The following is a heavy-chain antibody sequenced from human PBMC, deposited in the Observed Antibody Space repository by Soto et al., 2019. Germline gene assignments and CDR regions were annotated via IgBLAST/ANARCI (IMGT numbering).Heavy chain of an antibody. CDR2: ISYDGSNK. CDR3: ARVSFDAYYYYGMDV. D-gene: IGHD3-9*01. CDR1: GFTFSSYA. V-gene: IGHV3-30*04. J-gene: IGHJ6*02. Sequence: GGSLRLSCAASGFTFSSYAMHWVRQAPGKGLEWVAVISYDGSNKYYADSVKGRFTISRDNSKNTLYLQMNSLRAEDTAVYYCARVSFDAYYYYGMDVWGQGTTVTVSS.